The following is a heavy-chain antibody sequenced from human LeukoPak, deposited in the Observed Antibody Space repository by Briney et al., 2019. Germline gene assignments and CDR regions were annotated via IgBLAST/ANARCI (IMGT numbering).Heavy chain of an antibody. V-gene: IGHV3-30*19. CDR1: GFTFTSYG. CDR3: ARGGPPYYDFWSGHSGGYYFDY. Sequence: GGSLRLSCVASGFTFTSYGMHWVRQAPGKGLEWVAVISYDGSNKYYADSVKGRFTISRDNSKNTLYLQMNSLRAEDTAVYYCARGGPPYYDFWSGHSGGYYFDYWGQGTLVTVSS. D-gene: IGHD3-3*01. J-gene: IGHJ4*02. CDR2: ISYDGSNK.